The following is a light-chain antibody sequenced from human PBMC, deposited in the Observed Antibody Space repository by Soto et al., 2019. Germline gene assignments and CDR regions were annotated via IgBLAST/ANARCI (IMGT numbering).Light chain of an antibody. J-gene: IGLJ1*01. Sequence: QSALTQPPSVSGTPGQRVIISCSGSRSNIGSNSVNWYLQPPGTAPKLLIYINDQRPSGVPDRFSGSTSGTSVSLAISGLQSEDEADYYCASWDDRLKGYVFGTGTKVTVL. V-gene: IGLV1-44*01. CDR1: RSNIGSNS. CDR3: ASWDDRLKGYV. CDR2: IND.